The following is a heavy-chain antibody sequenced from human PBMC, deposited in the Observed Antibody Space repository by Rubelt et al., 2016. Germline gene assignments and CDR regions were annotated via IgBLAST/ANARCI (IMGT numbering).Heavy chain of an antibody. V-gene: IGHV4-34*01. D-gene: IGHD1-14*01. Sequence: QVQLQQWGAGLLKPSETLSLTCAVYGGSFSGYYWSWIRQPPGKGLEWIGEINHSGSTNYNPALKRRVTISVDTSKNQFSLRLGSVTAADTAVYYCARGRNPDYWGQGTLVTVSS. CDR2: INHSGST. CDR3: ARGRNPDY. CDR1: GGSFSGYY. J-gene: IGHJ4*02.